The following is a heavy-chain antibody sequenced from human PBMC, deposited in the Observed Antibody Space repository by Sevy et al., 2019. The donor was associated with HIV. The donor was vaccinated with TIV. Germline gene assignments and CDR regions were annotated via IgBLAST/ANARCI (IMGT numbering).Heavy chain of an antibody. D-gene: IGHD1-7*01. V-gene: IGHV3-48*02. Sequence: GGSLRLSCAASGFSFSGYNMNWVRQAPGKGLEWVSYLSSSTSTIHYADSVKGRFTISRDNAKNSLFLQMNSLRDEDTAVYYCARDSSWNYDSYFYGMEVWGQGTTVTVSS. CDR3: ARDSSWNYDSYFYGMEV. CDR1: GFSFSGYN. J-gene: IGHJ6*02. CDR2: LSSSTSTI.